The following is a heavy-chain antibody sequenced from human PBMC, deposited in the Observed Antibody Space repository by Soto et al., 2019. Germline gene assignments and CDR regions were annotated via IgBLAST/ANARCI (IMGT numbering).Heavy chain of an antibody. Sequence: SETLSLTCAVYGGSFSGYYWSWIRQPPGKGLEWIGEINHSGSTNYNPSLKSRVTISVDTSKNHFSLKLSSVTAADTAVYYCARAGYSSSWYPGYGMDVWGQGXTVTVYS. CDR3: ARAGYSSSWYPGYGMDV. CDR2: INHSGST. D-gene: IGHD6-13*01. J-gene: IGHJ6*02. V-gene: IGHV4-34*01. CDR1: GGSFSGYY.